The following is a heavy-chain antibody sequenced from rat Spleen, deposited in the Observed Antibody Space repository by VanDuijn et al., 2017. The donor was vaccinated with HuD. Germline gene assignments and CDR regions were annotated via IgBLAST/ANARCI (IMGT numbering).Heavy chain of an antibody. CDR2: MKYDGDT. D-gene: IGHD1-3*01. CDR1: GFSLMDYS. J-gene: IGHJ4*01. CDR3: TRDHVAHVMDA. V-gene: IGHV2S30*01. Sequence: QVQLKESGPGLVQPSQTLSLTCTVSGFSLMDYSVHWVRQPPGKGLEWMGRMKYDGDTYYNSALKSRLSISRDTSKSQVFLKMNSLQTEDTAIYYCTRDHVAHVMDAWGQGASVTVSS.